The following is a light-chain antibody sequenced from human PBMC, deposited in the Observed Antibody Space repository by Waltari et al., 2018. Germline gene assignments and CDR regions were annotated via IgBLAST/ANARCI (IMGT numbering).Light chain of an antibody. CDR3: ATWDANLNGVV. J-gene: IGLJ2*01. CDR1: SSNIACTS. Sequence: QSVLTQPPSVSGTPGQRVTISCSGSSSNIACTSVNWYQQVPGKAPKLLIYNYRQRPSGVSDRFSGTKSDSSASLAISGLRSEDEAHYYCATWDANLNGVVFGGGTKLTVL. V-gene: IGLV1-44*01. CDR2: NYR.